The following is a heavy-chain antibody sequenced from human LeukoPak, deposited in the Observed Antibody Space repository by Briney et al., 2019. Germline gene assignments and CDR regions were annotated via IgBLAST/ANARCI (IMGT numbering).Heavy chain of an antibody. CDR2: ISSSSSYI. J-gene: IGHJ6*03. Sequence: GGSLRLSCAASGFTFSSYSMNWVRQAPGKGLEWVSSISSSSSYIYYADSVKGRFTISRDNAKNSLYLQMNSLRAEDTAVYYCARAFWDSSGIGYYMDVWGKGTTVTVSS. CDR1: GFTFSSYS. CDR3: ARAFWDSSGIGYYMDV. D-gene: IGHD3-22*01. V-gene: IGHV3-21*01.